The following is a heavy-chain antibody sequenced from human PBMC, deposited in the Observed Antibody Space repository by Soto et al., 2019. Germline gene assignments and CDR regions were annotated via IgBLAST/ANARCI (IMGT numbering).Heavy chain of an antibody. CDR2: ISGSGGST. D-gene: IGHD1-26*01. CDR1: GFTFSSYV. J-gene: IGHJ4*02. Sequence: EVQLLESGGGLVQPGGSLRLSCAASGFTFSSYVMSWVRQAPGKGLEWVSAISGSGGSTYYADSVKGRFDLSRDNSKNTLYLQMNSPRVEDTAVYYCAKEVVGAATADYWGQGTLVTVSS. V-gene: IGHV3-23*01. CDR3: AKEVVGAATADY.